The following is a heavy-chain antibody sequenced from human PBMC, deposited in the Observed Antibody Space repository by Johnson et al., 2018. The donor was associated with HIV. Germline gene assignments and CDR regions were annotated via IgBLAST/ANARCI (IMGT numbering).Heavy chain of an antibody. CDR1: GFTFSSYA. CDR3: ARDESGYDEGFDAFDI. Sequence: QVQLVESGGGLVQPGGSLRLSCAASGFTFSSYAMHWVRQAPGKGLEWVAVISYDGNNKYYADSVKGRFTISRDNAKNSLYLQMNSLRVEDTAVYYCARDESGYDEGFDAFDIWGQGTMVTVSS. CDR2: ISYDGNNK. V-gene: IGHV3-30-3*01. J-gene: IGHJ3*02. D-gene: IGHD5-12*01.